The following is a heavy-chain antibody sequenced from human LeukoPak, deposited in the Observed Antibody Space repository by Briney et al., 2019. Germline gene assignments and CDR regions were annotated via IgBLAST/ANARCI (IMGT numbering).Heavy chain of an antibody. J-gene: IGHJ4*02. V-gene: IGHV1-2*02. CDR2: INPNSGGT. Sequence: ASVKVSCKASGYTFTDYYIHWVRQAPGQGLEWMGWINPNSGGTNYTQKFQGRVTMTRDTSSSTAYMELSRLRSDDTAMYYCAKDQGRGYTYGLYYFDYWGQGTLVTVSS. CDR1: GYTFTDYY. CDR3: AKDQGRGYTYGLYYFDY. D-gene: IGHD5-18*01.